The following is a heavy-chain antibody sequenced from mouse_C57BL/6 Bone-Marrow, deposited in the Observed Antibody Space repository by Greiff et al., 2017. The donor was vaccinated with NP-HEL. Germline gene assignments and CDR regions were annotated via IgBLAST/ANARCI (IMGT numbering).Heavy chain of an antibody. CDR3: ARWGCITTVVSWYFDV. CDR2: INPDSSTI. D-gene: IGHD1-1*01. V-gene: IGHV4-1*01. CDR1: GIDFSRYW. Sequence: EVKLLESGGGLVQPGGSLKLSCAASGIDFSRYWLSWVRRAPGKGLEWIGEINPDSSTINYAPSLKDKFILSRDNAKNTLYLQMSKVRSEDTAVYYCARWGCITTVVSWYFDVWGTGTTVTVSS. J-gene: IGHJ1*03.